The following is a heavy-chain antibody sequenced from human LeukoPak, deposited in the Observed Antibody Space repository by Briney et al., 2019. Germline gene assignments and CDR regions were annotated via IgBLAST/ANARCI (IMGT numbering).Heavy chain of an antibody. Sequence: PGGSLRLTCAASGFTFSRYAMTWVRQTPGKGLEWVSAISGSGGSTYYADSVKGRFTISRDNSKNTLYLQMNSLRAEDTAVYYCAKDRPYDFWSGYSGPDAFDIWGQGTMVTVSS. D-gene: IGHD3-3*01. CDR1: GFTFSRYA. J-gene: IGHJ3*02. V-gene: IGHV3-23*01. CDR3: AKDRPYDFWSGYSGPDAFDI. CDR2: ISGSGGST.